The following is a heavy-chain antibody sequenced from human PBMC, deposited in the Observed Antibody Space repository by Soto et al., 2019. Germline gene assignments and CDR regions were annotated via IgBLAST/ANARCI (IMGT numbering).Heavy chain of an antibody. CDR1: GGSISSYY. J-gene: IGHJ5*02. CDR3: ARRLCGGDCYYPNWFDP. Sequence: SETLSLTCTVSGGSISSYYWSWIRQPPGKGLEWIGYIYYSGSTNYNPSLKSRVTISVDTSKNQFSLKLSSVTAADTAVYYCARRLCGGDCYYPNWFDPWGQGTLVTVSS. CDR2: IYYSGST. V-gene: IGHV4-59*01. D-gene: IGHD2-21*02.